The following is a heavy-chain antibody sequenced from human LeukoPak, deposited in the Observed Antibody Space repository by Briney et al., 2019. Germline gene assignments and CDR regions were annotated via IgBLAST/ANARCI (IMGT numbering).Heavy chain of an antibody. D-gene: IGHD3/OR15-3a*01. CDR2: IHDSGST. CDR1: GGSISSGNYY. Sequence: SSETLSCTCTVSGGSISSGNYYWGWIRQPPGQGLEWIGAIHDSGSTDYYPSLKSRVTISVDTSKTQFSLKLTSVTAADTAVYFCARHFYGTAYRNYYFHYMDVWG. V-gene: IGHV4-39*01. J-gene: IGHJ6*03. CDR3: ARHFYGTAYRNYYFHYMDV.